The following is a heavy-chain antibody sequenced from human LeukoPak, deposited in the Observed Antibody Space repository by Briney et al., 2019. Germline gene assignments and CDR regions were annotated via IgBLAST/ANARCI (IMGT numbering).Heavy chain of an antibody. V-gene: IGHV4-59*08. Sequence: PSETLSLTCTVFGGSISSYYWSWIRQPPGKGLEWIGYIYFSGSTDYNPSLKSRVSMSVDTSKNQSSLKLSSVTAADTAVYYCARQGISGTYSYYYYGLDVWGQGTTVTVS. D-gene: IGHD1-26*01. CDR3: ARQGISGTYSYYYYGLDV. CDR1: GGSISSYY. J-gene: IGHJ6*02. CDR2: IYFSGST.